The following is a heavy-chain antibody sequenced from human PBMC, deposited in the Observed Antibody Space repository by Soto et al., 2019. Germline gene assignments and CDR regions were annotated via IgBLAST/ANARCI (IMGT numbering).Heavy chain of an antibody. V-gene: IGHV5-51*01. Sequence: GESLKISCKGSGYSFTSYWIGWVRQMPGKGLEWMGIIYPGDSDTRYSPSFQGQVTISADKSISTAYLQWSSLKASDTAMYYCARLLKMYSGSYYYGMDVWGQGTTVTVSS. CDR2: IYPGDSDT. CDR3: ARLLKMYSGSYYYGMDV. D-gene: IGHD1-26*01. CDR1: GYSFTSYW. J-gene: IGHJ6*02.